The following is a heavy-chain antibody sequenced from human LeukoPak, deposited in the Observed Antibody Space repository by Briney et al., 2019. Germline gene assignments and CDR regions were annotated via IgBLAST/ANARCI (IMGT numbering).Heavy chain of an antibody. Sequence: GGSLRLSCAGSGFTFCTNSMSWVRQAPGKGLEWISYISSGGSTIYYADSVKGRFTISRDNAKNSLYLQMNSLRAEDTAVYYCAREGGGYSYGVAYWGQGTLVTVSS. D-gene: IGHD5-18*01. CDR1: GFTFCTNS. CDR2: ISSGGSTI. CDR3: AREGGGYSYGVAY. V-gene: IGHV3-48*01. J-gene: IGHJ4*02.